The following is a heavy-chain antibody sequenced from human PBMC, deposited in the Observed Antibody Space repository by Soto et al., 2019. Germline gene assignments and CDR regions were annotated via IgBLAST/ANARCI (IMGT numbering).Heavy chain of an antibody. CDR2: ISGSGGST. J-gene: IGHJ4*02. V-gene: IGHV3-23*01. CDR3: AKCSPRYSSGLKAYYFDY. D-gene: IGHD6-19*01. Sequence: PGGSLRLSCAASGFTFSSYAMSWVRQAPGKGLEWVSTISGSGGSTYYADSVKGRFTISRDNSKNTLYLQVNSLRAEDTAVYYCAKCSPRYSSGLKAYYFDYWGQGTLVTVSS. CDR1: GFTFSSYA.